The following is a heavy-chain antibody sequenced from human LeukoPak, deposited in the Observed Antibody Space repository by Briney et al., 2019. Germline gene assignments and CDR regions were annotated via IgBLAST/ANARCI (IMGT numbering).Heavy chain of an antibody. CDR2: INSDGSST. D-gene: IGHD5-24*01. Sequence: QTGGSLRLSCAASGFRFEAYAMHWVRQAPGKGLVWVSRINSDGSSTSYADSVKGRFTISRDNAKNTLYLQMNSLRAEDTAVYYCARGRDGYKDYYYYGMDVWGQGTTVTVSS. V-gene: IGHV3-74*01. CDR3: ARGRDGYKDYYYYGMDV. J-gene: IGHJ6*02. CDR1: GFRFEAYA.